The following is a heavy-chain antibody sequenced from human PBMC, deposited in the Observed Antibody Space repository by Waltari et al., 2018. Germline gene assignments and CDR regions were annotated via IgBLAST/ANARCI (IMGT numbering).Heavy chain of an antibody. CDR3: ARGPYYGSGSYSY. J-gene: IGHJ4*02. Sequence: QVQLQQWGAGLLKPSETLSLTCAVYGGSFSGYYWSWIRQPPGKGLEWIGEINQSGSTNYDPSLKGRVTISVDTSKTQFSLKLSSVTAADTAVYYCARGPYYGSGSYSYWGQGTLVTVSS. CDR2: INQSGST. CDR1: GGSFSGYY. D-gene: IGHD3-10*01. V-gene: IGHV4-34*01.